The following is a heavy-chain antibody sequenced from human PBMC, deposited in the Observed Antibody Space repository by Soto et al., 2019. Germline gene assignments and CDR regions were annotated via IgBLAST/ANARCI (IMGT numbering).Heavy chain of an antibody. CDR3: ARAGAWQLVGRGIDY. V-gene: IGHV4-34*01. CDR2: INHSGST. CDR1: GGSFSGYY. Sequence: SETLSLTCAVYGGSFSGYYWSWIRQPPGKGLEWIGEINHSGSTNYNPSLKSRVTISVDTSKNQFSLKLSSVTAADTAVYYCARAGAWQLVGRGIDYWGQGTLVTVSS. J-gene: IGHJ4*02. D-gene: IGHD6-6*01.